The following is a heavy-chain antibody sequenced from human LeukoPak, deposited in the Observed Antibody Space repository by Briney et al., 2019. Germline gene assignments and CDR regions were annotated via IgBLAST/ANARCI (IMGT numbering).Heavy chain of an antibody. D-gene: IGHD4-17*01. Sequence: GASVKVSCKASGGTFSSYAISWVRQAPGQGLEWMGGIIPIFGTANYAQKFQGRVTITADESTSTAYMELSGLRSEDTAVYYCARFENDYGDYDFDYWGQGTLVTVSS. J-gene: IGHJ4*02. V-gene: IGHV1-69*13. CDR2: IIPIFGTA. CDR3: ARFENDYGDYDFDY. CDR1: GGTFSSYA.